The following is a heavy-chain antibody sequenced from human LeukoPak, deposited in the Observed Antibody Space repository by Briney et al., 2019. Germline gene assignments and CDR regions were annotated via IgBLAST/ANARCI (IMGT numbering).Heavy chain of an antibody. V-gene: IGHV3-11*04. J-gene: IGHJ4*02. D-gene: IGHD6-6*01. CDR2: ISNDGTTI. CDR1: GFTFGDHY. Sequence: GGSLRLSCAASGFTFGDHYMSWIRQAPGKGLEWVSYISNDGTTINYADSVKGRFTVSRDNAKNSLYLQMNSLRVEDTAVYYCVRTARLSDYWGQGTLVTVSS. CDR3: VRTARLSDY.